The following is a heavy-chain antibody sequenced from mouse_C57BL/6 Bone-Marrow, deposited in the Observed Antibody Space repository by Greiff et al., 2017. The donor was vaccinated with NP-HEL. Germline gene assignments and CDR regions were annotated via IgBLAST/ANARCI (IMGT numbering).Heavy chain of an antibody. CDR3: ASHYGSSYCAMDY. J-gene: IGHJ4*01. D-gene: IGHD1-1*01. CDR2: ISNGGGST. CDR1: GFTFSDYY. V-gene: IGHV5-12*01. Sequence: EVKLMESGGGLVQPGGSLKLSCAASGFTFSDYYMYWVRQTPEKRLEWVAYISNGGGSTYYPDTVKGRFTISRDNAKNTLYLQMSRLKSEDTAMYYCASHYGSSYCAMDYWGQGTSVTVSS.